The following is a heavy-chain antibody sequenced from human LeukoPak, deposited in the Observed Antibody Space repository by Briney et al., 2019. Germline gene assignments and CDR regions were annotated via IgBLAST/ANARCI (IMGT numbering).Heavy chain of an antibody. D-gene: IGHD1-26*01. V-gene: IGHV4-30-2*01. J-gene: IGHJ4*02. CDR3: ARDGATAYAY. CDR2: IYHSGST. CDR1: GGSISSGGYY. Sequence: SQTLSLTCTVSGGSISSGGYYWSWIRQPPAKGLEWIGYIYHSGSTYYNPSLKSRVTISVDRSKNQFSLKLSSVTAADTAVYYCARDGATAYAYWGQGTLVTVSS.